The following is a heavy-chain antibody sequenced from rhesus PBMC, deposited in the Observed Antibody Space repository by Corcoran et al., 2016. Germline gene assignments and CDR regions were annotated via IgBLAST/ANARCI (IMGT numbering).Heavy chain of an antibody. CDR1: GFTFSDYY. Sequence: EVRLVESGGGLVQPGGSLRLSCAASGFTFSDYYMSWVRQAPGKGPDWVGFIKKKAKVGTEKYAASGKGRFTISRDDSKSIASLQRNSLKTEDTAVYYCARGSGSFDYWGQGVLVTVSS. J-gene: IGHJ4*01. CDR3: ARGSGSFDY. V-gene: IGHV3-116*02. CDR2: IKKKAKVGTE. D-gene: IGHD6-25*01.